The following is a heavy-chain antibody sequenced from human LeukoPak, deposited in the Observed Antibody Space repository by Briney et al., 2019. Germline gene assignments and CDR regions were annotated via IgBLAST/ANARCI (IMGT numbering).Heavy chain of an antibody. D-gene: IGHD2-15*01. Sequence: GGSLRLSCAASGFTFSNAWMTWVRQAPGKGLERVGRIKRKTDGGTTDYAAPVKGRFTISRDDSRNTLFLQMDSLKTEDTAMYYCATDVAYWGQGTLVTVSS. CDR3: ATDVAY. CDR2: IKRKTDGGTT. J-gene: IGHJ4*02. CDR1: GFTFSNAW. V-gene: IGHV3-15*01.